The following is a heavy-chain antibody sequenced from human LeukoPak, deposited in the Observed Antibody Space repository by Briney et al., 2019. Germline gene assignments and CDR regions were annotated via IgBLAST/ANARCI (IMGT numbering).Heavy chain of an antibody. D-gene: IGHD5-24*01. CDR2: IRGDGVTT. CDR3: AKDDGWGQYAN. Sequence: QPGGSLRLSCAASGFTFSSHGMNWVRQAPGKGLEWVSGIRGDGVTTYYADSVKGRFTISRDNSKNTLYLQMNSLRAEDTAVYYCAKDDGWGQYANWGQGTLVTVSS. V-gene: IGHV3-23*01. J-gene: IGHJ4*02. CDR1: GFTFSSHG.